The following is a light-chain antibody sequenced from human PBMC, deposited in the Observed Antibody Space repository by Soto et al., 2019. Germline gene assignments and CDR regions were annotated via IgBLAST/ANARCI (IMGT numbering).Light chain of an antibody. V-gene: IGKV1-5*01. CDR1: QSISSW. Sequence: DIQMTQSPSTLSATAGDRVTITCRASQSISSWLAWYQHKPGKAPKLLIYDASNLYTGVPSRFSGSRSGTEFTLTISSLQPEDFASYYCLQDYGDSWTFGQGTKVDIK. J-gene: IGKJ1*01. CDR2: DAS. CDR3: LQDYGDSWT.